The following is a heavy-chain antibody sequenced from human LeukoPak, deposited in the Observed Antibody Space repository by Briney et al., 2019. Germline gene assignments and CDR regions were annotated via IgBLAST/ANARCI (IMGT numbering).Heavy chain of an antibody. CDR3: ARDLVRLATIRYYFDY. V-gene: IGHV1-69*04. CDR2: IIPILGIA. Sequence: SVKVSCKASGGTFSSYAISWVRQAPGQGLEWMGRIIPILGIANYAQKFQGRVTITADESTSTAYMELSILRSEDTAVYYCARDLVRLATIRYYFDYWGQGTLVTVSS. CDR1: GGTFSSYA. D-gene: IGHD5-24*01. J-gene: IGHJ4*02.